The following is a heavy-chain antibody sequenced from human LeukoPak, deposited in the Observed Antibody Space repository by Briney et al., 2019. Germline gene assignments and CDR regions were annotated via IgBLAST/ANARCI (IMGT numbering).Heavy chain of an antibody. Sequence: GGSLRLSCAASGFTFSTYAMTWVRQAPGKGLEWVSSISDNGYTTYYADSVRGRFTIPRDNSKNTVYLQMIGLRAEDTAVYFCAKYYYDSSGYYDAAPLDSWGQGTLVTVFS. CDR1: GFTFSTYA. J-gene: IGHJ4*02. CDR3: AKYYYDSSGYYDAAPLDS. CDR2: ISDNGYTT. V-gene: IGHV3-23*01. D-gene: IGHD3-22*01.